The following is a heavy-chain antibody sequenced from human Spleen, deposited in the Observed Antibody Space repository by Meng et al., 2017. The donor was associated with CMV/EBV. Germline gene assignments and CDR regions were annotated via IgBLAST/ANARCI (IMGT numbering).Heavy chain of an antibody. Sequence: GRSLRLSCAASGFTFSTYSMSWVRQAPGKGLEWVSSISSSSSYIYYADSVKGRFTISKDDAKNSLYLQMNYLRVDDTALYYCARHRYCSGGTCSSNWFDPWGQGTLVTVSS. J-gene: IGHJ5*02. CDR1: GFTFSTYS. CDR3: ARHRYCSGGTCSSNWFDP. D-gene: IGHD2-15*01. CDR2: ISSSSSYI. V-gene: IGHV3-21*04.